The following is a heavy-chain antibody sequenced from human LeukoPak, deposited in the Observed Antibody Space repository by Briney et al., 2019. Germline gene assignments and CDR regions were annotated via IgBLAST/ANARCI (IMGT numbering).Heavy chain of an antibody. CDR3: ARNPRLVTTEFTSSRCYRKHLDP. D-gene: IGHD2-15*01. V-gene: IGHV4-38-2*01. CDR2: IYHSGSA. CDR1: GYSISSGYL. Sequence: SETLSLTCVVSGYSISSGYLWAWIRQSPGKGLEWIGSIYHSGSAHYNPSLKSRVTISLETSKNQFSLKLFSVTAADAAVYYCARNPRLVTTEFTSSRCYRKHLDPRGQGTLVTVSS. J-gene: IGHJ5*01.